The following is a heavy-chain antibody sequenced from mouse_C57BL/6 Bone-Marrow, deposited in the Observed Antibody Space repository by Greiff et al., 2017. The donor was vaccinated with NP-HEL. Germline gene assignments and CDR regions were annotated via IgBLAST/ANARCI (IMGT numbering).Heavy chain of an antibody. CDR3: ARDYYGSSFWYFDV. J-gene: IGHJ1*03. D-gene: IGHD1-1*01. Sequence: QVQLQQPGAELVKPGASVKLSCKASGYTFTSYWMPWVNQRPGQGLEWIGEIDPSDSYTNYNQKFKGKATLTVDTSSSTAYMQLSSLTSEDSAVYYCARDYYGSSFWYFDVWGTGTTVTVSS. CDR2: IDPSDSYT. CDR1: GYTFTSYW. V-gene: IGHV1-50*01.